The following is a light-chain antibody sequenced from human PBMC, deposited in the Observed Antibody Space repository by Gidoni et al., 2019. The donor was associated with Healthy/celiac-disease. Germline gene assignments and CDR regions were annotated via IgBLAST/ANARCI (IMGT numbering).Light chain of an antibody. J-gene: IGKJ2*03. Sequence: DIVMTQSTLSLTVTPGEQASISCRSSQSLLHSNGYNYLDWYLQKPGQSPQLLIYLGSNRASGVPDRFSGSGSGTDFTLKISRVEAEDVGVYYCMQALQTPYSFGQGTKLEIK. V-gene: IGKV2-28*01. CDR2: LGS. CDR1: QSLLHSNGYNY. CDR3: MQALQTPYS.